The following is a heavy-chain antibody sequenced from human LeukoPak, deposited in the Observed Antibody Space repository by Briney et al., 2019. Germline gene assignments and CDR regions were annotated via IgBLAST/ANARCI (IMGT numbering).Heavy chain of an antibody. CDR1: GYSISSGYY. V-gene: IGHV4-38-2*01. D-gene: IGHD2-2*01. CDR3: ARHVTYIVVVPAAPEYYFDY. J-gene: IGHJ4*02. CDR2: IYHSGST. Sequence: PSETLSLTCAVSGYSISSGYYWGWIRQPPGKGLEWIGSIYHSGSTYYNPSLKSRVTISVDTSKNQFSLKLSSVTAADTAVYYCARHVTYIVVVPAAPEYYFDYWGQGTLVTVSS.